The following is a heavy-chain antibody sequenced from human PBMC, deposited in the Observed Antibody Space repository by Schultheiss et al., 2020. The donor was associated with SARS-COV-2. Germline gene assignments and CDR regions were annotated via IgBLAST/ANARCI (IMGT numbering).Heavy chain of an antibody. Sequence: GGSLRLSCAASGFTFSNAWMSWVRQAPGKGLEWVGRIKSKTDGGTTDYAAPVKGRFTISRDDSKNTLYLQMNSLKTEDTAVYYCTTNLGIWGSYRPNYYYYYMDVWGKGTTVTVSS. CDR1: GFTFSNAW. CDR3: TTNLGIWGSYRPNYYYYYMDV. V-gene: IGHV3-15*01. J-gene: IGHJ6*03. D-gene: IGHD3-16*02. CDR2: IKSKTDGGTT.